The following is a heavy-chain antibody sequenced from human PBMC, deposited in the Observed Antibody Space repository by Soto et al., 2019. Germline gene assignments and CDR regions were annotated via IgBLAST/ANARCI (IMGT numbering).Heavy chain of an antibody. CDR3: APVAGRPGDRWFDP. CDR2: IIPIFGTA. Sequence: QVQLVQSGAEVKKPGSSVKVSCKASGGTFSSYAISWVRQAPGQGLEWMGGIIPIFGTANYAQKFQGRVTITADKSTSTAYMELSSLRAEDTAVYYCAPVAGRPGDRWFDPWGQGTLVTVSS. V-gene: IGHV1-69*06. J-gene: IGHJ5*02. CDR1: GGTFSSYA. D-gene: IGHD6-19*01.